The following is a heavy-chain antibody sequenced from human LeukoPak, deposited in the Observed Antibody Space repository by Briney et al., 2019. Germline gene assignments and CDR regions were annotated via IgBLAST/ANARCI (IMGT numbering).Heavy chain of an antibody. Sequence: PGGSLRLSCAASGFTFSSYAMSWVRQAPGKGLEWVAVISYDGSNKYYADSVKGRFTISRDNSKNTLYLQMNSLRAEDTAVYYCARVGEAWFGELFNLDYWGQGTLVTVSS. V-gene: IGHV3-30-3*01. J-gene: IGHJ4*02. D-gene: IGHD3-10*01. CDR1: GFTFSSYA. CDR2: ISYDGSNK. CDR3: ARVGEAWFGELFNLDY.